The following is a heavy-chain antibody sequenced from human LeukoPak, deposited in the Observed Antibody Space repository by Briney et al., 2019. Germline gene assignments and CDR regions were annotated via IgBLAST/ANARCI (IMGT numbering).Heavy chain of an antibody. J-gene: IGHJ4*02. CDR3: ARGVYGSAPIDY. CDR2: IYYSGST. V-gene: IGHV4-61*10. Sequence: PSQTLSLTCTVSGGSISSGSYYWSWIRQPAGKGLEWIGYIYYSGSTNYNPSLKSRVTISVDTSKNQFSLKLSSVTAADTAVYYCARGVYGSAPIDYWGQGTLVTVSS. CDR1: GGSISSGSYY. D-gene: IGHD3-10*01.